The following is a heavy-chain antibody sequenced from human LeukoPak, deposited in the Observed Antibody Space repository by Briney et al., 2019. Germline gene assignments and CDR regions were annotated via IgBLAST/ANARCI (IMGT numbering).Heavy chain of an antibody. CDR2: ISGSGGST. D-gene: IGHD3-22*01. CDR1: GFTFSSYA. V-gene: IGHV3-23*01. Sequence: GGSLRLSCAASGFTFSSYAMSWVRQAPGKGLEWVSAISGSGGSTYYADSVKGRFTISRDNSKNTLYLQMNGLRAEDTAVYYCAKPLMGYDSSGYYEHDYWGQGTLVTVSS. CDR3: AKPLMGYDSSGYYEHDY. J-gene: IGHJ4*02.